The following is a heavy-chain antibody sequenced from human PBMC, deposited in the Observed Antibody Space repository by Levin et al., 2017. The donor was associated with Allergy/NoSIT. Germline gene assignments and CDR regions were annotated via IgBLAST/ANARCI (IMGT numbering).Heavy chain of an antibody. D-gene: IGHD3-22*01. Sequence: ASVKVSCKASGYTFTGYYMHWVRQAPGQGLEWMGWINPNSGGTNYAQKFQGRVTMTRDTSISTAYMELSRLRSDDTAVYYCARDSGVIMIVGRPLNYWGQGTLVTVSS. CDR3: ARDSGVIMIVGRPLNY. CDR1: GYTFTGYY. V-gene: IGHV1-2*02. CDR2: INPNSGGT. J-gene: IGHJ4*02.